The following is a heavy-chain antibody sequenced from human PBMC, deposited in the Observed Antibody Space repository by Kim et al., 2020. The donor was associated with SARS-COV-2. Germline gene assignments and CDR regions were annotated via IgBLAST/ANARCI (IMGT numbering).Heavy chain of an antibody. CDR3: ARVPVWYGDPSGAFDI. V-gene: IGHV4-31*03. CDR1: GGSISSGGYY. J-gene: IGHJ3*02. D-gene: IGHD4-17*01. Sequence: SETLSLTCTVSGGSISSGGYYWSWNRQHPGKGLEWIGYIYYSGSTYYNPSLKSRVTISVDTSKNQCSLKLSSVTAADTAVYYCARVPVWYGDPSGAFDIWGQGTMVTVSS. CDR2: IYYSGST.